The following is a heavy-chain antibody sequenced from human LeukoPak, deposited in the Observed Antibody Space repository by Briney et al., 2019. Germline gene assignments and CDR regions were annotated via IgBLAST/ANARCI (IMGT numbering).Heavy chain of an antibody. Sequence: WASVKVSCKASGYTFTGYYMHWVRQAPGQGLEWMGWINPNSGGTNYAQKFQGRVTMTRDTSISTAYMELSRLRSDDTAVYYCARGVGVSGGYKIDYWGQGTLVTVPS. D-gene: IGHD5-24*01. CDR1: GYTFTGYY. CDR3: ARGVGVSGGYKIDY. V-gene: IGHV1-2*02. J-gene: IGHJ4*02. CDR2: INPNSGGT.